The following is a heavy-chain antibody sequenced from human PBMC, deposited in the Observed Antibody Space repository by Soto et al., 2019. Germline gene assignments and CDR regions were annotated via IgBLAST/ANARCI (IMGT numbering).Heavy chain of an antibody. CDR1: GFTLTTYA. V-gene: IGHV3-23*01. CDR3: ARSEMTYNWND. D-gene: IGHD1-20*01. CDR2: ISGSGEMT. J-gene: IGHJ4*02. Sequence: EVQLLESGGGLVQPGGSLRLSCGASGFTLTTYAMSWVRQAPGKGLEWVSSISGSGEMTHYADSVKGRFTISRDNAKNTLYLQMESLRAEDTALYYCARSEMTYNWNDWGQGALVTVSS.